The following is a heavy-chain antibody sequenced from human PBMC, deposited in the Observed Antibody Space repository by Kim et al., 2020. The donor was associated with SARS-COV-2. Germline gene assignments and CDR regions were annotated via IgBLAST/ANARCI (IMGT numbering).Heavy chain of an antibody. V-gene: IGHV3-30*18. J-gene: IGHJ1*01. CDR1: GFTFSSYG. Sequence: GGSLRLSCAASGFTFSSYGMHWVRQAPGKGLEWVAVISYDGSNKYYADSVKGRFTISRDNSKNTLYLQMNSLRAEDTAVYYCAKGPRHPAVLPAAKYFQHWGQGTLVTVSS. CDR2: ISYDGSNK. CDR3: AKGPRHPAVLPAAKYFQH. D-gene: IGHD2-2*01.